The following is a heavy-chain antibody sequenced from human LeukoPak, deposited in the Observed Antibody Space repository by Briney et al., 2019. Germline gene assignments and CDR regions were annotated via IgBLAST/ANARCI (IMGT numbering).Heavy chain of an antibody. V-gene: IGHV4-39*07. Sequence: PSETLSLTCTVSGGSISSSSYYWGWIRQPPGKGLEWIGSIYHSGSTYYNPSLKSRVTISVDTSKNQFSLKLSSVTAADTAVYYCARDSMYYYDSSGVDYWGQGTLVTVSS. CDR1: GGSISSSSYY. CDR3: ARDSMYYYDSSGVDY. J-gene: IGHJ4*02. D-gene: IGHD3-22*01. CDR2: IYHSGST.